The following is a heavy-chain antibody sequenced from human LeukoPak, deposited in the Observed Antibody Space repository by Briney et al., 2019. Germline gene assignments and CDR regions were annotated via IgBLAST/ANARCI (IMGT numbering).Heavy chain of an antibody. CDR2: FDPEDGET. Sequence: GASVKVSCKVSGYTLTELSMHWVRQAPGKGLEWMGGFDPEDGETIYAQKFQGRVTMTEDTSTDTAYMELSSLRSEDTAVYCCARRSRVYDFWSGYYDRYNWFDPWGQGTLVTVSS. CDR3: ARRSRVYDFWSGYYDRYNWFDP. D-gene: IGHD3-3*01. J-gene: IGHJ5*02. V-gene: IGHV1-24*01. CDR1: GYTLTELS.